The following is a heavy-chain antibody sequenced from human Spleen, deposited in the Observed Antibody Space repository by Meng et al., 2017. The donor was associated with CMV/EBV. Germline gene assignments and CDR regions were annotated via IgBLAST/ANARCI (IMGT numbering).Heavy chain of an antibody. CDR3: AREGQIAVTGIFDY. CDR1: GLIFSIHT. J-gene: IGHJ4*02. V-gene: IGHV3-30*04. D-gene: IGHD6-19*01. Sequence: GGSLRLSCAASGLIFSIHTMHWVRQAPGKGLEWVAVISYDGSDKYYADAVKGRFTISRDNAKNSLYLQMNSLRAEDTAVYYCAREGQIAVTGIFDYWGQGTLVTVSS. CDR2: ISYDGSDK.